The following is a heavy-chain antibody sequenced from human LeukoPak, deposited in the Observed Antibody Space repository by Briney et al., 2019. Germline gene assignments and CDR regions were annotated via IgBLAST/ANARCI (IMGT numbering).Heavy chain of an antibody. V-gene: IGHV1-69*13. D-gene: IGHD1-14*01. CDR3: ARATRLGGSHGIDY. Sequence: SVKVSCKASGGTFSSYAISWVRQAPGQGLEWMGGIITIFGTAKYAQKFQGRVTITADESTSTAYMELRSLRSDDTAVYFCARATRLGGSHGIDYWGQGTLVTVSS. J-gene: IGHJ4*02. CDR2: IITIFGTA. CDR1: GGTFSSYA.